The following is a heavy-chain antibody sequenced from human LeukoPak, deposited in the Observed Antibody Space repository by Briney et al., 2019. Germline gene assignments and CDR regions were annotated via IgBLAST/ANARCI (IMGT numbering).Heavy chain of an antibody. D-gene: IGHD3-10*01. CDR1: GFTFSGSA. V-gene: IGHV3-73*01. CDR3: TRHTDMVRGVYYYYYYMDV. J-gene: IGHJ6*03. Sequence: GSLRLSCAASGFTFSGSAMHWVRQASGKGLEWVGRIRSKANSYATAYAASVKGRFTISRDDSKNTAYLQMNSLKTEDTAVYYCTRHTDMVRGVYYYYYYMDVWGKGTTVTVSS. CDR2: IRSKANSYAT.